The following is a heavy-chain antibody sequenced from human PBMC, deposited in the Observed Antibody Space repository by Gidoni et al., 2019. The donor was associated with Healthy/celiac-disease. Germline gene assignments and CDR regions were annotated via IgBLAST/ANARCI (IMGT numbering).Heavy chain of an antibody. J-gene: IGHJ1*01. D-gene: IGHD3-22*01. CDR1: GGSFCGYY. CDR2: INHSGST. Sequence: QVQLQQWGAGLLKPSETLSLTCAVYGGSFCGYYWSWIRQPPGKGLEWIGEINHSGSTNYNPSLKSRVTISVDTSKNQFSLKLSSVTAADTAVYYCARGSAYYYDSSGLTEYLQHWGQGTLVTVSS. CDR3: ARGSAYYYDSSGLTEYLQH. V-gene: IGHV4-34*01.